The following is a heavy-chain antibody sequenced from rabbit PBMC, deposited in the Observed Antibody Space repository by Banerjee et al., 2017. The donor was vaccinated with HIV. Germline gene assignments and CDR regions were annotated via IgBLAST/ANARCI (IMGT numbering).Heavy chain of an antibody. V-gene: IGHV1S40*01. J-gene: IGHJ4*01. D-gene: IGHD6-1*01. CDR1: GFTFSSSYY. CDR3: ARGSDGWWDVGDFNL. Sequence: QSLEESGGDLVKPGASLTLTCTASGFTFSSSYYMCWVRQAPGKGLEWIACIYAGSSGNTYYASWAKGRFTISKTSSTTVTLQMTSLTAADTATYFCARGSDGWWDVGDFNLWGPGTLVTVS. CDR2: IYAGSSGNT.